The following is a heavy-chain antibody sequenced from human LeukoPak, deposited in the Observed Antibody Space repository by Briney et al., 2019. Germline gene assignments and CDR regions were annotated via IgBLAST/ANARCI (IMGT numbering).Heavy chain of an antibody. V-gene: IGHV3-21*01. Sequence: GGSLRLSCAASGFTFSSYSMNWVRQAPGKGLEWVSSISSSSSYIYYADSVKGRFTISRDNAKNSLYLQMNSLRAEDTAVYYCARDITYYYGSGSPPNYWGQGTLVTVSS. CDR2: ISSSSSYI. J-gene: IGHJ4*02. CDR3: ARDITYYYGSGSPPNY. D-gene: IGHD3-10*01. CDR1: GFTFSSYS.